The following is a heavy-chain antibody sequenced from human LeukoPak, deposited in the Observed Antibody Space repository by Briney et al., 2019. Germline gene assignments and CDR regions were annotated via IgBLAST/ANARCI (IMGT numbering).Heavy chain of an antibody. J-gene: IGHJ6*04. CDR2: ISYDGSRK. D-gene: IGHD3-10*01. V-gene: IGHV3-30*18. CDR1: GFTFRSYG. Sequence: GRSLRLSCAASGFTFRSYGMHWVRQAPGKGLEWVAVISYDGSRKHYGDSVQGRFSISRDNSKNTLYLQMNSLRAEDTAVYYCVKDRLGEAYGMDVWGEGTTVTVSS. CDR3: VKDRLGEAYGMDV.